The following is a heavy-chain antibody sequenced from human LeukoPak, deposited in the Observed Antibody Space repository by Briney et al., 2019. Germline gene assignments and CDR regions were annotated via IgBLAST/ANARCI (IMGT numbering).Heavy chain of an antibody. CDR3: AKDTITEGATGIFDI. Sequence: PGGSLRLSCRVSEFTFDRYSINWVRQAPGKGLEWISHISNSGSLKYYADSVKGRFTISRDNSKNTLYLQMNSLRAEDTAVYYCAKDTITEGATGIFDIWGQGTMVTVSS. J-gene: IGHJ3*02. D-gene: IGHD1-26*01. CDR1: EFTFDRYS. V-gene: IGHV3-48*01. CDR2: ISNSGSLK.